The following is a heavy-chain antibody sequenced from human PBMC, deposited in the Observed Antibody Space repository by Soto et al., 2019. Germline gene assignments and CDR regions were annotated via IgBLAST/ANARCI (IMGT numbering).Heavy chain of an antibody. V-gene: IGHV3-11*06. J-gene: IGHJ4*02. CDR2: ISSSSSYT. D-gene: IGHD1-7*01. CDR1: GFTFSDYY. CDR3: ARVTGTTLIDY. Sequence: QVQLVESGGGLVKPGGSLRLSCAASGFTFSDYYMSWIRQAPGKGLEWVSYISSSSSYTNYADSVKGRFTISRDNAKNSLYLQMNSLSAEDTAVYYCARVTGTTLIDYWGQGTLVTVSS.